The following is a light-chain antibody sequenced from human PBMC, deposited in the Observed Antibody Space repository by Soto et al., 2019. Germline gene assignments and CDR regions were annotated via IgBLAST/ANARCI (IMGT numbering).Light chain of an antibody. J-gene: IGKJ1*01. CDR1: QSVSSSF. CDR2: GAS. V-gene: IGKV3-20*01. Sequence: DIVLTQSPASLSLPPGERATLSCRASQSVSSSFLAWYQQKPGQAPRLLIYGASRRATGIADRFTGRGSGTHFTLTISRLEPEDFAVYYCQQYDSSLTFGLGTKVEIK. CDR3: QQYDSSLT.